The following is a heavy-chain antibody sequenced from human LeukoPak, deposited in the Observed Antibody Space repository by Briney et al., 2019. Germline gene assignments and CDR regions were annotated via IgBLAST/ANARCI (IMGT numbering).Heavy chain of an antibody. Sequence: SETLSLTCTVSGGSIGSDSYYWAWIRQPPGKGLEWIGSIYSVGGTYSNPSLKSRVNFSLEESKNQFSLKLTSVTAADTAVYYCARLRRRDFLQWADCWGRGSLVTVSS. J-gene: IGHJ4*02. D-gene: IGHD2/OR15-2a*01. V-gene: IGHV4-39*07. CDR3: ARLRRRDFLQWADC. CDR1: GGSIGSDSYY. CDR2: IYSVGGT.